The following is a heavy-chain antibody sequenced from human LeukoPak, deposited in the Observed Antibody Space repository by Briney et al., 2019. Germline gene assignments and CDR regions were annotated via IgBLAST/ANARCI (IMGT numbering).Heavy chain of an antibody. CDR3: ARGALRRVVRQLAGFDP. CDR1: GGSFSGYY. D-gene: IGHD6-13*01. Sequence: PSETLSLTCAVYGGSFSGYYWSWICQPPGKGLEWIGEINHSGSTNYNPSLKSRVTISVDTSKNQFSLKLSSVTAADTAVYYCARGALRRVVRQLAGFDPWGQGTLVTVSA. V-gene: IGHV4-34*01. J-gene: IGHJ5*02. CDR2: INHSGST.